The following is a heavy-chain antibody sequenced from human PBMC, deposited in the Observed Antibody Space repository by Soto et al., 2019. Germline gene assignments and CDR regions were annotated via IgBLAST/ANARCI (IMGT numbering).Heavy chain of an antibody. CDR3: ARERGGNRHSFDP. CDR1: GGSIRSGDYY. J-gene: IGHJ5*02. Sequence: QVQLQESGPGLVKPSQTLSLTCTGSGGSIRSGDYYWSWIRQPPGKGLDWIGYIYYIGRTYYNPSLQSRVTISVDTSKTQCSLKLSSVTAADTAVYYCARERGGNRHSFDPWGQGTLVTVAS. V-gene: IGHV4-30-4*01. CDR2: IYYIGRT. D-gene: IGHD3-16*01.